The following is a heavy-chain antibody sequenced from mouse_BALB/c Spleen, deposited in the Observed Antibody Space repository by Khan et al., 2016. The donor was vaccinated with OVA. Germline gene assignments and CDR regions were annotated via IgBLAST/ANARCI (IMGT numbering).Heavy chain of an antibody. CDR1: GYIFTNYG. V-gene: IGHV9-3-1*01. CDR2: INTYTGEP. J-gene: IGHJ4*01. D-gene: IGHD1-1*01. Sequence: QIQLVQSGPELKQPGETVKISCKASGYIFTNYGMTWVKQAPGKGLKWMGWINTYTGEPTYADDFKGRFAFSLETSANTAYLQINNLKNEDTATDFCERTLYGSGYDYAMDYWGQGTSVTVSS. CDR3: ERTLYGSGYDYAMDY.